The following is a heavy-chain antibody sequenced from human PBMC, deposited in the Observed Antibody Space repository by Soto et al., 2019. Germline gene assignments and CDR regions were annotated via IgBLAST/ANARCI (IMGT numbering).Heavy chain of an antibody. CDR2: TSCDGVDK. V-gene: IGHV3-30-3*01. CDR1: GFTFSNYA. CDR3: ENARGRNSGDDYVSHY. D-gene: IGHD5-12*01. Sequence: PGGSLRLSCAGTGFTFSNYAIHWVRQAPGKGLEWVAATSCDGVDKNYAASVRDRFTISRDNSQNTVFLQLNSLTAEDTAIYYWENARGRNSGDDYVSHYWGEGALLTGS. J-gene: IGHJ4*02.